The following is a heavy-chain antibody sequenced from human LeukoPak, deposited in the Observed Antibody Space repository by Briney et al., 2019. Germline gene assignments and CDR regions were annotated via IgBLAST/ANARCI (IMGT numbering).Heavy chain of an antibody. CDR1: GYTFTGYY. D-gene: IGHD3-10*01. CDR3: ASTMVRGVERGGFDP. J-gene: IGHJ5*02. V-gene: IGHV1-2*02. Sequence: ASVKVSCKASGYTFTGYYMHWVRQAPGQGLEWMGWINPNSGGTNYAQKFQGRVTMTRDTSISTAYMELSRLRSDDTAVYYCASTMVRGVERGGFDPWGQGTLVTVSS. CDR2: INPNSGGT.